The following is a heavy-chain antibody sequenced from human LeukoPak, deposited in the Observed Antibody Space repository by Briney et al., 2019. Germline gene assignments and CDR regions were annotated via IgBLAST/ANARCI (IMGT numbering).Heavy chain of an antibody. Sequence: PGGSLRLSCAASGFTFSSYEMNWVRQAPGKGLEWVSYISSSGSTIYYADSVKGRFTISRDNAKNSLYLQMNSLRAEDTAVYYCARGLVGATGGLDGAFDIWGQGTMVTASS. V-gene: IGHV3-48*03. CDR1: GFTFSSYE. D-gene: IGHD1-26*01. J-gene: IGHJ3*02. CDR2: ISSSGSTI. CDR3: ARGLVGATGGLDGAFDI.